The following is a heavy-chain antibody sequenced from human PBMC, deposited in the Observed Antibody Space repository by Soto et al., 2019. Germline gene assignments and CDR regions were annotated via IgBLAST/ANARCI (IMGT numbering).Heavy chain of an antibody. CDR2: ISSSSSTI. J-gene: IGHJ5*02. D-gene: IGHD6-13*01. CDR3: ARESSSYNWFDP. Sequence: EVPLVESGGGLVQPGGSLRLSCAASGFTFSSYSMNWVRQAPGKGLEWVSYISSSSSTIYYADSVKGRFTISRDNGKNSVYLQMNSLRDEDTAVYYCARESSSYNWFDPWGQGTLVTVSS. CDR1: GFTFSSYS. V-gene: IGHV3-48*02.